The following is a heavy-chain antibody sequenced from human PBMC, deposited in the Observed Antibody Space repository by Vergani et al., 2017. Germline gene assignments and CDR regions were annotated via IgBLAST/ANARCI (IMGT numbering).Heavy chain of an antibody. D-gene: IGHD6-13*01. CDR1: GGSISSGDYY. CDR3: ARVPPLIAAAGTGYYYGMDV. Sequence: QVQLQESGPGLVKPSQTLSLTCTVSGGSISSGDYYWSWIRQPPGKGLEWIGYIYYSGSTYYNPSLKSRVTISVDTSKNQFSLKLSSVTAADTAVYYCARVPPLIAAAGTGYYYGMDVWGQGTTVTVSS. V-gene: IGHV4-30-4*01. J-gene: IGHJ6*02. CDR2: IYYSGST.